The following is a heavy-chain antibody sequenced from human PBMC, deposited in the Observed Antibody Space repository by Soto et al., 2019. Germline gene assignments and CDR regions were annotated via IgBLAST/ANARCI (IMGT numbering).Heavy chain of an antibody. J-gene: IGHJ6*03. V-gene: IGHV1-18*01. Sequence: QVNLVQSGAEVKRPGASVKISCKASGFTFTNYGFSWVRLAPGHGFEWLGWISSFNGNTNYPQKNQGRITMTTDTSTTTVYMELRSLTPDDTAVYFCARDSGAEVVAPPEARYMDVWGKGTTVTVSS. CDR3: ARDSGAEVVAPPEARYMDV. D-gene: IGHD6-25*01. CDR1: GFTFTNYG. CDR2: ISSFNGNT.